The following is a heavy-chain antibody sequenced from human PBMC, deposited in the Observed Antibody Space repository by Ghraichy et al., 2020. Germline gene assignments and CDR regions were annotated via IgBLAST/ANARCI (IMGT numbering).Heavy chain of an antibody. V-gene: IGHV4-34*01. J-gene: IGHJ4*02. CDR2: INHSGST. CDR1: GGSFSGYY. D-gene: IGHD3-10*01. CDR3: ARGGSWFGELLQREVYFDY. Sequence: SETLSLTCAVYGGSFSGYYWSWIRQPPRKGLEWIGEINHSGSTNYNPSLKSRVTISVDTSKNQFSLKLSSVTAADTAVYYCARGGSWFGELLQREVYFDYWGQGTLVTVSS.